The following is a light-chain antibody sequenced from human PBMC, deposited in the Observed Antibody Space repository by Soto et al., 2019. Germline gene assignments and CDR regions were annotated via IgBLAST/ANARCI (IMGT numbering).Light chain of an antibody. CDR3: QHTFNSPPWT. J-gene: IGKJ1*01. CDR2: GAS. Sequence: VHMTQSTSSLSASVGDTVTITCRASQNIDMYLNWYQQKPGKAPRVLISGASNLQSGVPSRFSGSGSGTDFTLTISSLQSEDFASYFCQHTFNSPPWTFGQGTKVAIK. V-gene: IGKV1-39*01. CDR1: QNIDMY.